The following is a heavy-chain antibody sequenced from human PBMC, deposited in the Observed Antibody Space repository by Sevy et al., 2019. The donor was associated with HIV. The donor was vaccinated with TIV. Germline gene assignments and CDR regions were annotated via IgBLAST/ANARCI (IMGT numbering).Heavy chain of an antibody. Sequence: GGSLRLSCAASRFTFSSYAMSWVRQAPGKGLEWVSAISGSGGSTYYADSVKGRLTISRDNSKNTLYLQMNSLRAEDTAVYYCAKVSSVDYYDSSGYYYGAVYLDYWGQGTLVTVSS. CDR1: RFTFSSYA. V-gene: IGHV3-23*01. CDR3: AKVSSVDYYDSSGYYYGAVYLDY. J-gene: IGHJ4*02. D-gene: IGHD3-22*01. CDR2: ISGSGGST.